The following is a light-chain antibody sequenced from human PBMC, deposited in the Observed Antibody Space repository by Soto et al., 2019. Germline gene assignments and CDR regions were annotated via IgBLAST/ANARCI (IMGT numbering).Light chain of an antibody. Sequence: DIQMTQSPYSLSASVGDSVTITCRASQNIRTYLNWYQQKPGRAPKLLIHSASALPSGVPSRFSSSGSGTEFTLTMSGLQPEDFATYYCQQGHSTPYTFGQGTKVEIK. J-gene: IGKJ2*01. CDR2: SAS. CDR1: QNIRTY. CDR3: QQGHSTPYT. V-gene: IGKV1-39*01.